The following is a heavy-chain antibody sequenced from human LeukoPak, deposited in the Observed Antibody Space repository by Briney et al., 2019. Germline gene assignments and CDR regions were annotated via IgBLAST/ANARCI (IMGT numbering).Heavy chain of an antibody. D-gene: IGHD4-17*01. Sequence: GGSLRLSCAASGFTFSNAWMSWVRQAPGKGLEWVAVISYDGSNKYYADSVKGRFTISRDNSKNTLYLQMNSLRAEDTAVYYCARGGSYGDYGLGVDYWGQGTLVTVSS. CDR2: ISYDGSNK. V-gene: IGHV3-30-3*01. CDR3: ARGGSYGDYGLGVDY. J-gene: IGHJ4*02. CDR1: GFTFSNAW.